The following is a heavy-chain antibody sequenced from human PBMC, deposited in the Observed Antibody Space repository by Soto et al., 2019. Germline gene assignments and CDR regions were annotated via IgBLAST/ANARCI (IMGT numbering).Heavy chain of an antibody. J-gene: IGHJ6*02. CDR3: ARVLGRAVAGTFNGMDV. Sequence: PGGSLRLSCTASGFTFSSYGMHWVRQAPGKGLEWVAVIWYDGSNKHYADSVKGRFTISRDNSKNTLELQMNSLRVEDTAVYYCARVLGRAVAGTFNGMDVWGQGTTVTVSS. CDR1: GFTFSSYG. CDR2: IWYDGSNK. V-gene: IGHV3-33*01. D-gene: IGHD6-19*01.